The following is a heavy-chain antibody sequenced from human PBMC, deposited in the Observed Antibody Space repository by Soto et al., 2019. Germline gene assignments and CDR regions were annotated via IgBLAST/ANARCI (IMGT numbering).Heavy chain of an antibody. CDR1: GYTFTSYY. J-gene: IGHJ1*01. CDR2: INPSGGST. CDR3: ASHATAEYFQH. Sequence: ASVKVSCKASGYTFTSYYMHWVRQAPGQGLEWIGIINPSGGSTSYAQRFQGRVTMTRDTSTSTVYMELSSLRSEDTAVYYCASHATAEYFQHWGQGTLVTVSS. V-gene: IGHV1-46*01.